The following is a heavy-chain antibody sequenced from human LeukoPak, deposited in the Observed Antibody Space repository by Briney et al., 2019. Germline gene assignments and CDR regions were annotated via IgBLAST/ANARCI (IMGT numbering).Heavy chain of an antibody. V-gene: IGHV3-21*01. CDR1: GFTFSSYS. D-gene: IGHD3-22*01. J-gene: IGHJ4*02. CDR3: ARGSPPRRNYDSRGYYSYYFDY. Sequence: GGSLRLSCAASGFTFSSYSMDWVRQAPGKGLEWVSSISSSSSYIYYADSVKGRFTISRDNAKNSLYLQMNSLRAEDTAVYYCARGSPPRRNYDSRGYYSYYFDYWGQGTLVTVSS. CDR2: ISSSSSYI.